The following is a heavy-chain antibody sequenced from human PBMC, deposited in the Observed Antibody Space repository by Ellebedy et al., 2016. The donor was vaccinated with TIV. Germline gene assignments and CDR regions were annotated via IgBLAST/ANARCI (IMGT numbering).Heavy chain of an antibody. CDR2: ISGSAAST. Sequence: GGSLRLSCAASGFTFSNYAMSWVRQAPGKGLEWVSAISGSAASTYYAYSVKGRFTIYRDNSKNTLYLQMNSLRAEDTALYYCAKATDPYCGGDCYYDYWGQGTLVAVSS. V-gene: IGHV3-23*01. D-gene: IGHD2-21*02. CDR1: GFTFSNYA. CDR3: AKATDPYCGGDCYYDY. J-gene: IGHJ4*02.